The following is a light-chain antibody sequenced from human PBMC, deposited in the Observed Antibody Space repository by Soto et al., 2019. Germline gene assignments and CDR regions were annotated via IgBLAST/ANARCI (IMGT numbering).Light chain of an antibody. CDR2: VSS. CDR3: QQYGTSPPT. CDR1: QSVYSS. Sequence: EIVLTQSPGTLSLSPGERATLSCRASQSVYSSLDWYQQKPGQAPRLLIYVSSFRATGVPDRLSGGGSGTDFTLTISRLEPEDFAVYYCQQYGTSPPTFGPGTKVDIK. V-gene: IGKV3-20*01. J-gene: IGKJ3*01.